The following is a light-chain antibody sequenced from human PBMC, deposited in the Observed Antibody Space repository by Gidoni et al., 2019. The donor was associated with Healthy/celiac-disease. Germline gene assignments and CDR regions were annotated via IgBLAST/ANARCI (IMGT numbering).Light chain of an antibody. V-gene: IGLV2-23*01. CDR3: CSYAGSVYV. CDR2: EGS. CDR1: SSDCGSYNL. J-gene: IGLJ1*01. Sequence: QSALTQPASVSGYPGQSITISCTGTSSDCGSYNLVSWYQQHPGKAPKLMSYEGSKRPSGFSNRFSGSKSGNTASLTISGLQAEDEADYYCCSYAGSVYVFGTGTKVTVL.